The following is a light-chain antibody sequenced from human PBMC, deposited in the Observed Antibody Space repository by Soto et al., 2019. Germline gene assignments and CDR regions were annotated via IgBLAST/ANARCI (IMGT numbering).Light chain of an antibody. CDR1: QSVSTKY. V-gene: IGKV3-20*01. CDR2: GTS. J-gene: IGKJ2*01. Sequence: EIVLTQSPGTLSLSPGERATLSCRASQSVSTKYVAWYRQKPGQAPSLLIYGTSNRTAGVPDRFSATGSGTDFSLTISRRQPEDFAVYYCQHYGSSPPDTFGQGTKLEIK. CDR3: QHYGSSPPDT.